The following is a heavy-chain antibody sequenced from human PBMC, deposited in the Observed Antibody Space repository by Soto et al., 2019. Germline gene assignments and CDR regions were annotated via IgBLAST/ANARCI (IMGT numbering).Heavy chain of an antibody. Sequence: QVQLVQSGAEVKKPGASVKVSCKASGYTFTSYYMHWVRQAPGQGLEWMGIINPSGGSTSYAQKFQGRVTMTRDTSTSTVYMELSSLRSEDTAVYYCASASSSSNSGTFGGGNWFDPWGQGTLVTVSS. J-gene: IGHJ5*02. CDR3: ASASSSSNSGTFGGGNWFDP. V-gene: IGHV1-46*01. CDR1: GYTFTSYY. D-gene: IGHD6-6*01. CDR2: INPSGGST.